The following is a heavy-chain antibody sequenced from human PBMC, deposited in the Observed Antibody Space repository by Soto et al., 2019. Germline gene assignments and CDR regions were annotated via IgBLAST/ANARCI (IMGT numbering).Heavy chain of an antibody. V-gene: IGHV3-30*18. D-gene: IGHD3-10*01. CDR2: IIYDGSTK. J-gene: IGHJ4*02. CDR1: GFTFSSYG. Sequence: VQLVESGGGVVQPGRSLRLSCAASGFTFSSYGMHWVRQAPGKGLEGVAVIIYDGSTKYYADSVKGRFTISRDNSKRTLYLQMNSLRAEDTAVYYCAKDRMGAGVRGYFDSWGQGTLVTVSS. CDR3: AKDRMGAGVRGYFDS.